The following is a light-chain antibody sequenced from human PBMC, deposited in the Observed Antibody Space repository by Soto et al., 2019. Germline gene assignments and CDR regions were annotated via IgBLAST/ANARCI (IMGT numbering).Light chain of an antibody. CDR3: QQRSNWRGLT. V-gene: IGKV3-11*01. CDR1: QSVSSY. CDR2: DAS. Sequence: EIVLTQSPATLSLSPGERATLSCRASQSVSSYLAWYQQKPGQAPRLLLYDASNRATGIPARFSGSGSGTDFTLTISSLEPEDFAVYYCQQRSNWRGLTFGPGTKVDIK. J-gene: IGKJ3*01.